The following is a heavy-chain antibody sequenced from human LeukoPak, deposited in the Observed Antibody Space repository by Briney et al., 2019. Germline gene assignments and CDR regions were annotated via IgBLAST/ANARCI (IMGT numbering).Heavy chain of an antibody. D-gene: IGHD1-26*01. CDR3: ARSRDTTNYYGMDV. CDR2: IHPGGST. J-gene: IGHJ6*02. V-gene: IGHV4-4*02. CDR1: VDSISSSKC. Sequence: SGTLSLTCAVFVDSISSSKCWSWVRQAPGKGLEWIGEIHPGGSTSYNPSLKSRVTISIDKSKNQFSLRMSSVTGADTAVYYCARSRDTTNYYGMDVWGQGTTVTVSS.